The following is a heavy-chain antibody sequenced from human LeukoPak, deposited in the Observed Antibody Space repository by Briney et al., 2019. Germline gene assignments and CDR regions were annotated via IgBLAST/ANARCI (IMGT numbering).Heavy chain of an antibody. V-gene: IGHV1-69*13. CDR1: GGTFSSYA. J-gene: IGHJ4*02. Sequence: SVKVSCKASGGTFSSYAISWVRQAPGQGLGWMGGIIPIFGTANYAQKFQGRVTITADESTSTAYMELSSLRSEDTAVYYCAREIGPFPRYYFDYWGQGTLVTVSS. CDR2: IIPIFGTA. CDR3: AREIGPFPRYYFDY. D-gene: IGHD2-21*01.